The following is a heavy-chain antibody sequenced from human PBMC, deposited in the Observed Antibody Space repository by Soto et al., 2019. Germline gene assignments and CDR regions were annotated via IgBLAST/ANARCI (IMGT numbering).Heavy chain of an antibody. CDR2: ISGSGGST. Sequence: EVQLLESGGGLVQPGGSLRLSCAASGFTFSSYAMRWVRQAPGKGLEWVSAISGSGGSTYYADSVKGRCTISRDKSKNTLYLQRNSLRAEDTAVYYCATAPPGGYSYGNDDYWVQGTLVTVSS. CDR3: ATAPPGGYSYGNDDY. CDR1: GFTFSSYA. V-gene: IGHV3-23*01. J-gene: IGHJ4*02. D-gene: IGHD5-18*01.